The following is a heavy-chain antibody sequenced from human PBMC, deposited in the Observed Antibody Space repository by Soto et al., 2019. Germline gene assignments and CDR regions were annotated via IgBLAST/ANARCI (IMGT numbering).Heavy chain of an antibody. V-gene: IGHV3-53*04. D-gene: IGHD3-10*01. CDR3: ARDGPYYYASRMHG. CDR2: RHSGGDT. J-gene: IGHJ6*02. CDR1: GIPVSSNY. Sequence: EVQLVESGGGLVQPGGSLRLSCVASGIPVSSNYMTWFRQAPGKGLEWVSVRHSGGDTYYANSVKGRFTISRHDSTNTLFLQLNILTAEDTAVYYCARDGPYYYASRMHGWGQGDKGTVSS.